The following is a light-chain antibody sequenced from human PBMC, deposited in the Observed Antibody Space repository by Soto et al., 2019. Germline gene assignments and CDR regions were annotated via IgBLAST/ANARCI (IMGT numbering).Light chain of an antibody. Sequence: EIVLTQSPGTLSLSPGERATLSCRASQSVSSSYLAWYQQKPGQAPRLLIYGASKRATGIPDRFSGSGSGTDFTLTISRLEPEDFAVYYCQQYNNWPPITFGQGTRLEI. CDR2: GAS. J-gene: IGKJ5*01. CDR3: QQYNNWPPIT. CDR1: QSVSSSY. V-gene: IGKV3-20*01.